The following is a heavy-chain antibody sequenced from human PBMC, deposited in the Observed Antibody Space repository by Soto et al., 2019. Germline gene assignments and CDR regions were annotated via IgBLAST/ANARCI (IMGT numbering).Heavy chain of an antibody. CDR2: ISGRGGST. Sequence: HPWGSLRLSCAASGFTFNSYAMSWVRQAPGKGLAWVSAISGRGGSTYYADSVKGRFTISRDHSKNTLYLQMNSLRAEDTALYYCGRDLGYRYGFYYVDCWGEGALGTV. CDR1: GFTFNSYA. CDR3: GRDLGYRYGFYYVDC. V-gene: IGHV3-23*01. J-gene: IGHJ4*02. D-gene: IGHD5-18*01.